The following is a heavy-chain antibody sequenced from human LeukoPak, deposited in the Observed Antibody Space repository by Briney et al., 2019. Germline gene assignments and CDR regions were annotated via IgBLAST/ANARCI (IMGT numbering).Heavy chain of an antibody. CDR1: GYTFTGYY. CDR3: ARLLSGYDYFAMVYFDY. CDR2: INPNSGGT. V-gene: IGHV1-2*02. D-gene: IGHD5-12*01. J-gene: IGHJ4*02. Sequence: ASVKVSCKASGYTFTGYYMHWVRQAPGQGLEWMGWINPNSGGTYYAQEFQGRVTMTRDTSISTAYMELTRLTSDDTAVYYCARLLSGYDYFAMVYFDYWGQGTLVTVSS.